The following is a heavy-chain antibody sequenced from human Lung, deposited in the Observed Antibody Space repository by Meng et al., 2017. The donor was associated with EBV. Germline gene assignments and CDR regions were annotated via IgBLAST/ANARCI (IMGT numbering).Heavy chain of an antibody. D-gene: IGHD3-10*01. V-gene: IGHV4-31*03. CDR2: IHSSGST. CDR3: ARASYGSGSPLGESWFDP. J-gene: IGHJ5*02. CDR1: GGSISSGGYY. Sequence: GPLQEAGPGLAKPSQTLSLTCTVSGGSISSGGYYWSWIRQHPGKGLEWIGYIHSSGSTYYNPSLRSRLTISVDTSKNQFSLKLSSVTAADTAVYYCARASYGSGSPLGESWFDPWGQGTLVTVSS.